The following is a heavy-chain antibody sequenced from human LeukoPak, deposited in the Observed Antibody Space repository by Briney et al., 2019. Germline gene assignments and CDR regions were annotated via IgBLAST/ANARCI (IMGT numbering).Heavy chain of an antibody. Sequence: SETLSLTCTVSGGSISSYYWSWIRQPPGKGLEWIGYIYYSGSTNYNPSLKSRVTISVDTSKNQSSLKLSSVTAADTAVYYCARGGPYDFWSGSLGWFDPWGQGTLVTVSS. V-gene: IGHV4-59*08. D-gene: IGHD3-3*01. CDR1: GGSISSYY. J-gene: IGHJ5*02. CDR2: IYYSGST. CDR3: ARGGPYDFWSGSLGWFDP.